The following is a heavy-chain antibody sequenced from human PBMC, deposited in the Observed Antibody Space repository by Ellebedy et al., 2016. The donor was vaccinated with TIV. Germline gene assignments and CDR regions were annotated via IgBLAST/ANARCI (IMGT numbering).Heavy chain of an antibody. CDR3: ARGSHDYDRSGYHD. J-gene: IGHJ4*02. Sequence: ASVKVSCXASGYTFTSSGIIWVRQAPGQGLEWMGWISTYNGDTNSAPHLQGRVTMTIDTSTSTAYLELRSLRSDDTAVYYCARGSHDYDRSGYHDWGQGTLVTVSS. CDR1: GYTFTSSG. V-gene: IGHV1-18*01. CDR2: ISTYNGDT. D-gene: IGHD3-22*01.